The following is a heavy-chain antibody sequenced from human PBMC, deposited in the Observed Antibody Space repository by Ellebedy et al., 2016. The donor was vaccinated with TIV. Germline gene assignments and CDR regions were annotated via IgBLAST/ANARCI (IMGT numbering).Heavy chain of an antibody. Sequence: GESLKISCAASVFTFSTSVMNWVRQAPGKGLEWVASITGNGDNTFYADSVRGRVTISRDNSKNTLFLQMNSLRAKDTAVYYCAIDRPITGDYHSDYFDSWGQGTLVTVAS. CDR3: AIDRPITGDYHSDYFDS. D-gene: IGHD7-27*01. J-gene: IGHJ4*02. CDR1: VFTFSTSV. CDR2: ITGNGDNT. V-gene: IGHV3-23*01.